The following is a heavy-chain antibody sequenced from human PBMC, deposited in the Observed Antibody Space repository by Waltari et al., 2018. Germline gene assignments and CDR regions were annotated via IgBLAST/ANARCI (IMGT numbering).Heavy chain of an antibody. J-gene: IGHJ4*02. V-gene: IGHV3-30*04. CDR1: GFTFSSYA. Sequence: QVQLVESGGGVVQPGRSLRLSCAASGFTFSSYAMHWVRQAPGKGLEWVAVISYDGSNKYYADSVKGRFTISRDNSKNTLELQMNSLRAEDTAVYYCARTPNYYDSSGYSYFDYWGQGTLVTVSS. CDR2: ISYDGSNK. D-gene: IGHD3-22*01. CDR3: ARTPNYYDSSGYSYFDY.